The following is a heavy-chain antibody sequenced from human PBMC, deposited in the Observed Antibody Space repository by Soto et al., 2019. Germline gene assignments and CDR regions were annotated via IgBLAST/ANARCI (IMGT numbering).Heavy chain of an antibody. D-gene: IGHD1-1*01. V-gene: IGHV3-30-3*01. CDR1: GFTFSNSA. J-gene: IGHJ6*02. Sequence: QVQLVESGGGVVQPGRSLRLSCAASGFTFSNSAMDWVRQAPGKGLEWVAVISYDGSNKYIAESVKGRFTISRDNSKNTLFLQMNSLRAEDTAVYYCARGTTTSAFSAMDVWAKGPRSPSP. CDR2: ISYDGSNK. CDR3: ARGTTTSAFSAMDV.